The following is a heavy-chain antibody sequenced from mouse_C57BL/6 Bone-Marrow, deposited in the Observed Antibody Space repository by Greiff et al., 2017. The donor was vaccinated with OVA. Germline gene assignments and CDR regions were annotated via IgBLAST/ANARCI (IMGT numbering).Heavy chain of an antibody. Sequence: QVQLQQPGAELVKPGASVKLSCKASGYTFTSYCMQWVKQRPGQGLEWIGEIDPSDSYTNYNQKFKGKATLTVDTSSSTAYMQLSSLTSEDSAVYYCASAVFAYWGQGTLVTVSA. CDR2: IDPSDSYT. CDR1: GYTFTSYC. J-gene: IGHJ3*01. CDR3: ASAVFAY. V-gene: IGHV1-50*01.